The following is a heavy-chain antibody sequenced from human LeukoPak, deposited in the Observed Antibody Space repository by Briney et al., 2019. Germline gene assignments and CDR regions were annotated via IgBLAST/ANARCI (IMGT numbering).Heavy chain of an antibody. V-gene: IGHV4-59*08. CDR1: GGSISSYY. Sequence: SETLSLTCTVSGGSISSYYWSWIRQPPGKGLEWIGYIYYSGSTNYNPSLKSRVTVSVDTSKNQFSLKLSSVTAADTAVYYCARLAGFSGWFDPWGQGTLVTVSS. D-gene: IGHD2-15*01. CDR3: ARLAGFSGWFDP. J-gene: IGHJ5*02. CDR2: IYYSGST.